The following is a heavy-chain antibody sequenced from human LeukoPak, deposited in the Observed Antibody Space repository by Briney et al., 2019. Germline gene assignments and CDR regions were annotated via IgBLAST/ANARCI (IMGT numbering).Heavy chain of an antibody. CDR1: GFTFSSYA. J-gene: IGHJ4*02. D-gene: IGHD1/OR15-1a*01. V-gene: IGHV3-30*04. Sequence: GRSLRLSCAASGFTFSSYAMHWVRQAPGKGLEWVAVISYDGSNKYYADSVKGRFTISRDNSKNTLYLQMNSLSAEDTAVYYCARDKKITGTDVIDYWGQGTLVTVSS. CDR3: ARDKKITGTDVIDY. CDR2: ISYDGSNK.